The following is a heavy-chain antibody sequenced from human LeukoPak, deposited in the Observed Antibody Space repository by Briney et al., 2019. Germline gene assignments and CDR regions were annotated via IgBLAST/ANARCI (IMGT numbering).Heavy chain of an antibody. CDR3: AKDRCSNGIGSLYYYMDV. D-gene: IGHD2-8*01. V-gene: IGHV3-30*02. CDR2: LQYDRTNV. J-gene: IGHJ6*03. Sequence: GGSLRLFCAASGFTFSSYGMHWVRQPPGKGLEWVAYLQYDRTNVQYADSVRGRFTISRDNSKNILYLQMNSLRAEDTAVYYCAKDRCSNGIGSLYYYMDVWGKGTMVTISS. CDR1: GFTFSSYG.